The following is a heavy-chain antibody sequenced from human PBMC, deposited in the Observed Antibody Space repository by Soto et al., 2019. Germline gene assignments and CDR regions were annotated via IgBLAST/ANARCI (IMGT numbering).Heavy chain of an antibody. CDR1: GGTFSSYA. D-gene: IGHD4-17*01. V-gene: IGHV1-69*06. Sequence: SVKVSCKASGGTFSSYAISWVRRAPGQGLEWMGGIIPIFGTANYAQKFQGRVTITADKSTSTAYMELSSLRSEDTAVYYCASSSYDYGGNRGPFDYWGQGTLVTVSS. J-gene: IGHJ4*02. CDR3: ASSSYDYGGNRGPFDY. CDR2: IIPIFGTA.